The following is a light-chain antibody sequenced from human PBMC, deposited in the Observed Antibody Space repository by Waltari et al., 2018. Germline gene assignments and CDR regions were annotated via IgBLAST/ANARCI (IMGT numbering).Light chain of an antibody. Sequence: QSALTQPRSVSGSPGQSVTISCTGNSSDVGGHKYVSWYQQPPGKAPKLMISDFTERPSGVPDRFSGSKSGNTASLTISGLQAEDEGDYYCCSYAGGDTVVFGGGTKLTVL. J-gene: IGLJ2*01. CDR1: SSDVGGHKY. CDR2: DFT. V-gene: IGLV2-11*01. CDR3: CSYAGGDTVV.